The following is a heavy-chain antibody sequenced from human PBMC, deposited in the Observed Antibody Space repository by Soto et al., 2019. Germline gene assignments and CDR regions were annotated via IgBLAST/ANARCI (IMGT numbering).Heavy chain of an antibody. Sequence: ASVKVSCKASGGTFSSYTISWVRQAPGQGLEWMGRIIPILGIANYAQKFQGRVTITADKSTSTAYMELSSLRSEDTAVYYCARGRRGYCSSTSCYGRVYYYYYMDVWGKGTTVTVSS. D-gene: IGHD2-2*01. CDR1: GGTFSSYT. V-gene: IGHV1-69*02. CDR2: IIPILGIA. CDR3: ARGRRGYCSSTSCYGRVYYYYYMDV. J-gene: IGHJ6*03.